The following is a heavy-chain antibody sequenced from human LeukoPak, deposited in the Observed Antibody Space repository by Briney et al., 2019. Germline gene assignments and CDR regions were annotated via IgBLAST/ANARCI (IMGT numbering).Heavy chain of an antibody. CDR2: ISSSGSTI. V-gene: IGHV3-48*03. J-gene: IGHJ4*02. CDR3: ARDLYSSSWYPTDY. Sequence: GGSLRLSCAASGFTFSSYEMNWVRQAPGKGLEWVSYISSSGSTIYYADSVKGRFTISRDNAKNSLYLQMNSLRAEDTAVYYCARDLYSSSWYPTDYWGQGTLVTVSS. CDR1: GFTFSSYE. D-gene: IGHD6-13*01.